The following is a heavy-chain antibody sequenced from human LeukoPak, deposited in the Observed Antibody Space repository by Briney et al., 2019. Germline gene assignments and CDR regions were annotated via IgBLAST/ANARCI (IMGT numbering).Heavy chain of an antibody. V-gene: IGHV3-74*01. CDR1: GFTFSSYW. D-gene: IGHD2-8*01. Sequence: GGSLRLSCAASGFTFSSYWMHWVRQAPGKGLVWVSRINSDGSSTSYADSVKGRFTISRDNAKNSLYLQMNSLRAEDTAVYYCAREEGVLMVYATDYWGQGTLVTVSS. CDR2: INSDGSST. J-gene: IGHJ4*02. CDR3: AREEGVLMVYATDY.